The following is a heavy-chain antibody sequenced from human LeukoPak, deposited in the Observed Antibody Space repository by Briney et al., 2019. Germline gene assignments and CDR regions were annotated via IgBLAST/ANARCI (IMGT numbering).Heavy chain of an antibody. CDR1: GYSFTSFW. D-gene: IGHD3-3*01. J-gene: IGHJ3*02. CDR3: ARPSNYDFWSGSPSGLDAFDI. V-gene: IGHV5-51*01. CDR2: TYPGDSDT. Sequence: PGESLKISCKGSGYSFTSFWIGWVRQMPGKGLEWMGITYPGDSDTRYSPSFQGQVTISADKSISTAYLQWSSLKASDTAMYYCARPSNYDFWSGSPSGLDAFDIWGQGTMVTVSS.